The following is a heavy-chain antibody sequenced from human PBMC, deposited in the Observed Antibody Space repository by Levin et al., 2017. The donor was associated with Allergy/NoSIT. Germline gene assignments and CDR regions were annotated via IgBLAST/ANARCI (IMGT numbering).Heavy chain of an antibody. J-gene: IGHJ3*02. V-gene: IGHV3-23*01. CDR1: GFTFSSYA. CDR2: ISGSGGST. CDR3: AKDNRVGATRDNAFDI. Sequence: GGSLRLSCAASGFTFSSYAMSWVRQAPGKGLEWVSAISGSGGSTYYADSVKGRFTISRDNSKNTLYLQMNSLRAEDTAVYYCAKDNRVGATRDNAFDIWGQGTMVTVSS. D-gene: IGHD1-26*01.